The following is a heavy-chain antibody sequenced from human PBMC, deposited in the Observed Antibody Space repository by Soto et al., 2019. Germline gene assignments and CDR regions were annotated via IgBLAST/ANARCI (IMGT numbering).Heavy chain of an antibody. J-gene: IGHJ6*02. V-gene: IGHV1-46*01. CDR3: ARTLGPHHMDV. Sequence: GASVKVSYKASGYTFTSYYMHWVRQAPGQGLEWMGIINPSGGSTSYAQKFQGRVTMTRDTSTSTVYMELSSLRSEDTAVYYCARTLGPHHMDVWGQGTTVTVSS. CDR2: INPSGGST. CDR1: GYTFTSYY.